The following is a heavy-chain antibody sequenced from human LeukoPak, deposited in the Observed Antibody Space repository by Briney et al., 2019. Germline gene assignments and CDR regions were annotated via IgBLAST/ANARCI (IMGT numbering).Heavy chain of an antibody. CDR2: IIPIFGTA. J-gene: IGHJ4*02. CDR1: GYTLTELS. V-gene: IGHV1-69*13. CDR3: ARYGSGDITTHYFDY. Sequence: ASVKVSCKVSGYTLTELSMHWVRQAPGQGLEWMGGIIPIFGTANYAQKFQGRVTITADESTSTAYMELSSLRSEDTAVYYCARYGSGDITTHYFDYWGQGTLVTVSS. D-gene: IGHD3-10*01.